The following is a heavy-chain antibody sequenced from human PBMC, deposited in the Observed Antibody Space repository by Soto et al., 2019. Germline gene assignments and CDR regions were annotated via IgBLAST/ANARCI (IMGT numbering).Heavy chain of an antibody. Sequence: GASVKVSCKASGYTFTSYGISWVRQAPGQGLEWMGWISAYNGNTNYAQKLQGRVTMTTDRSTSTAYMELRSLRSDDTAVYYCARELNTYYECWSRYYGWNCDYWGQGNLVTVSS. J-gene: IGHJ4*02. D-gene: IGHD3-3*01. V-gene: IGHV1-18*01. CDR1: GYTFTSYG. CDR2: ISAYNGNT. CDR3: ARELNTYYECWSRYYGWNCDY.